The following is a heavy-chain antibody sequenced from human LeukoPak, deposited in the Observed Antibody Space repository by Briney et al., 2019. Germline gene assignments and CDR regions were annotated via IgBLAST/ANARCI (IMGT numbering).Heavy chain of an antibody. CDR1: GGSISSGSDY. J-gene: IGHJ6*03. V-gene: IGHV4-61*02. Sequence: SETLSLTCTVSGGSISSGSDYWSWIRQPAGKGLEWIGRIYTSGSTNYNPSLKSRVTISVDTSKNQFSLKLSSVTAADTAVYYCARGYKGYYYYYMDVWGKGTTATVSS. CDR2: IYTSGST. CDR3: ARGYKGYYYYYMDV. D-gene: IGHD5-24*01.